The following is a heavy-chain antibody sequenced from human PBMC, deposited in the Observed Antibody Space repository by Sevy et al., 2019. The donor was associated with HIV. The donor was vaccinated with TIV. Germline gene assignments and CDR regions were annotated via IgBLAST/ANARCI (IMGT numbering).Heavy chain of an antibody. V-gene: IGHV3-30-3*01. CDR3: ARPRANYVDHYFFYAMDV. D-gene: IGHD4-17*01. Sequence: GGSLRLSCAASGFAFSNYFAMHWVHRAPGKGLEWVALISYDGSDKYYADSVKGRFTISRDNFKNTLYLQMNSLTTEDTAVYYCARPRANYVDHYFFYAMDVWGQGTTVTVSS. J-gene: IGHJ6*02. CDR1: GFAFSNYFA. CDR2: ISYDGSDK.